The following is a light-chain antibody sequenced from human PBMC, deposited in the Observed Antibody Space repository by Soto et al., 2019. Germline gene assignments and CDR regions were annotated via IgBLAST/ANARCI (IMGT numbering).Light chain of an antibody. J-gene: IGKJ5*01. CDR3: QQYNNWPPIT. Sequence: VLMTQSPDXXSVSPGETVTLSCRXSQSVRSKLAWYQQKPGQAPRLFIYGASTRATGIPARFSGSGSGTEFTLTISSLQSEDFAIYYCQQYNNWPPITFGQGTRLEIK. CDR1: QSVRSK. CDR2: GAS. V-gene: IGKV3-15*01.